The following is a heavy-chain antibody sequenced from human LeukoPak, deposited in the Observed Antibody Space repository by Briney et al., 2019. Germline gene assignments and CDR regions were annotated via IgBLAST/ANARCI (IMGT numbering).Heavy chain of an antibody. V-gene: IGHV3-11*01. CDR1: GFSFSDHY. CDR3: ARDRRQSYHDSSGFDN. D-gene: IGHD3-22*01. CDR2: ISSSGSAM. Sequence: PGGSLRLSCAASGFSFSDHYMNWVRQAPGKGLEWVSYISSSGSAMYYADSVKGRFTISRDNARNSLYLQMNSLRADDTAVYYCARDRRQSYHDSSGFDNWGQGTLVTVSS. J-gene: IGHJ4*02.